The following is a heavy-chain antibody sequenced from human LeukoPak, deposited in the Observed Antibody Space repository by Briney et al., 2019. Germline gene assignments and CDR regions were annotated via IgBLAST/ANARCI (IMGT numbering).Heavy chain of an antibody. CDR2: MRYDGSNK. V-gene: IGHV3-30*02. Sequence: GGALRLSCAASGFTFSSGVTFSTYGMYWVRQAPGKGLEWVAFMRYDGSNKYYADSVKGRFTISGDNSKNTLYLQMNSLRAEDTAVYYCAKDPNPNPRGIFEYWGQGTLVTVSS. J-gene: IGHJ4*02. CDR1: GFTFSSGVTFSTYG. D-gene: IGHD6-13*01. CDR3: AKDPNPNPRGIFEY.